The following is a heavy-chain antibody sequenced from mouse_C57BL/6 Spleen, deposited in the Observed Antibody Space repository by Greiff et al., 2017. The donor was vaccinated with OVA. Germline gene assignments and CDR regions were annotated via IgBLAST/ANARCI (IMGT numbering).Heavy chain of an antibody. Sequence: EVQLKQSGPELVKPGASVKISCKASGYSFTGYYMNWVKQSPEKSLEWIGEINPSTGGTTYNQKFKAKATLTVDKSSSTAYMQLKSRTSEDSAVYYCARSAYYSNSKGYYFDYWGQGTTLTVSS. CDR3: ARSAYYSNSKGYYFDY. V-gene: IGHV1-42*01. D-gene: IGHD2-5*01. CDR2: INPSTGGT. J-gene: IGHJ2*01. CDR1: GYSFTGYY.